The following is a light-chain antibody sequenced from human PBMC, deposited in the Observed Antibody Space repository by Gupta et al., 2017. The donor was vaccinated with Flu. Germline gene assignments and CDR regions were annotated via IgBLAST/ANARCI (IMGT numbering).Light chain of an antibody. V-gene: IGLV6-57*01. CDR1: SDSIASNY. CDR2: EDN. Sequence: SESPGKTVTISCTRSSDSIASNYVQWYQQRPGTPPTTVIYEDNQRPSGVPDRFSGSIDRSSNSASPTISGLKTEDEADYYCQSYEVFGGGTKLTVL. J-gene: IGLJ2*01. CDR3: QSYEV.